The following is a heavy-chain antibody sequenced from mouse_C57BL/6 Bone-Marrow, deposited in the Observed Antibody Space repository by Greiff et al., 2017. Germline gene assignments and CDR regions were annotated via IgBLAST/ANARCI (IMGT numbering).Heavy chain of an antibody. CDR3: ARGTTTVVPYWYFDV. CDR1: GYAFSSYW. D-gene: IGHD1-1*01. Sequence: VQLQQSGAELVKPGASVKISCKASGYAFSSYWMNWVKQRPGKGLEWIGQIYPGDGDTNYNGKFKGKATLTADKSSSTAYMPLSSLTSEDSAVYFCARGTTTVVPYWYFDVWGTGTTVTVSS. V-gene: IGHV1-80*01. CDR2: IYPGDGDT. J-gene: IGHJ1*03.